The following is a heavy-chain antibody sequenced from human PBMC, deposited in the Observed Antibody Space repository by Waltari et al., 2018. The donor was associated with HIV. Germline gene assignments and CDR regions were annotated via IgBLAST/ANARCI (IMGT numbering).Heavy chain of an antibody. D-gene: IGHD6-13*01. CDR2: IKEDGSEI. CDR3: ARRQQLTD. J-gene: IGHJ4*02. Sequence: EVRLVESGGGVVQPGGSLRLSCAASGSSFRSSWMTWVRQAPGKGLEWVANIKEDGSEIHYVDSVKGRFTISRDNAKNSLYLQMNSLRAEDTAVYYCARRQQLTDWGQGTLVTVSS. CDR1: GSSFRSSW. V-gene: IGHV3-7*01.